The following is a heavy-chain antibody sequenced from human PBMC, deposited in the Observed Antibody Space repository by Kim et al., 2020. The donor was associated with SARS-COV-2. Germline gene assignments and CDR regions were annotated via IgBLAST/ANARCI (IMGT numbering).Heavy chain of an antibody. D-gene: IGHD2-8*02. J-gene: IGHJ4*02. CDR3: ARSGGDY. V-gene: IGHV1-18*01. Sequence: YNGNTNYAQKLQGRVNMTTDTATSTAYMELRSLRSDDTAVYYCARSGGDYWGQGTLVTVSS. CDR2: YNGNT.